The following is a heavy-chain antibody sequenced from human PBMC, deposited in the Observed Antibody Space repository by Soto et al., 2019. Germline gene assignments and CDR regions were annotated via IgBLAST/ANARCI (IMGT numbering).Heavy chain of an antibody. Sequence: SETLSLTCTVSGGSISSGDYYWSWIRQPPGKGLEWIGYIYYSGSTYYNPSLKSRVTISVDTSKNQFSLKLSSVTAADTAVYYCARVPTLDYSLDSWGQGTLVTVSS. CDR3: ARVPTLDYSLDS. J-gene: IGHJ4*02. CDR2: IYYSGST. CDR1: GGSISSGDYY. D-gene: IGHD2-21*01. V-gene: IGHV4-30-4*01.